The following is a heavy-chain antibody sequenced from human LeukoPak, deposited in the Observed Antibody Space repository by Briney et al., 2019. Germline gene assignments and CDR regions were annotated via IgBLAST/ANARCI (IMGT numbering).Heavy chain of an antibody. V-gene: IGHV1-46*01. J-gene: IGHJ4*02. Sequence: GASVKVSCKASGGTFSSYTISWVRQAPGQGLEWMGIINPSGGSTSYAQKFQGRVTMTRDTSTSTVSMYLSRLRSDDTVVYYCARGGVLRYFDWQPFDYWGQGTLVTVSS. CDR1: GGTFSSYT. D-gene: IGHD3-9*01. CDR2: INPSGGST. CDR3: ARGGVLRYFDWQPFDY.